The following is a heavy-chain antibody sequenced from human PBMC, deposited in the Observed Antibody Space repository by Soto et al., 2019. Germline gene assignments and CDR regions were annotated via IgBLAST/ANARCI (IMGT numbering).Heavy chain of an antibody. J-gene: IGHJ6*02. V-gene: IGHV3-7*03. Sequence: VGSLRLSCAASGFTFSSSSMHWVRQAPGKGLEWVANIKQDGSEKYYVDSVKGRFTISRDNAKNSLYLQMNSLRAEDTAVYYCARSYSSSWYIYYYYGMDVWGQGTTVTVSS. CDR1: GFTFSSSS. D-gene: IGHD6-13*01. CDR3: ARSYSSSWYIYYYYGMDV. CDR2: IKQDGSEK.